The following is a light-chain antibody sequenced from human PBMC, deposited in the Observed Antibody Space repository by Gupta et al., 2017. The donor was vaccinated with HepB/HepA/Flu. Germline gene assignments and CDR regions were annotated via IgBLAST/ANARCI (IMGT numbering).Light chain of an antibody. J-gene: IGLJ3*02. CDR1: SSNIGNDP. V-gene: IGLV1-44*01. CDR2: GND. Sequence: SVLTQPPSASRTPGQTVTIACSGSSSNIGNDPVNWYQHLPGVAPKLLIYGNDERPSGVPDRFSASKYGTSASLAISGLQAEDEAEYYCATWDDTGNGWVFGGGTKLIVL. CDR3: ATWDDTGNGWV.